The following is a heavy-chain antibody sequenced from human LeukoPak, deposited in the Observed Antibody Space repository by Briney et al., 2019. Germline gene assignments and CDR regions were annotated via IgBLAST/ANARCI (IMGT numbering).Heavy chain of an antibody. J-gene: IGHJ4*02. D-gene: IGHD3-10*01. CDR2: ISSSSSYI. CDR1: GFTLSSYS. V-gene: IGHV3-21*01. Sequence: GGSLRLSCAASGFTLSSYSMNWVRQAPGKGLEWVSSISSSSSYIYYADSVKGRFTISRDNAKNSLYLQMNSLRAEDTAVYYCARASRWFGPHYWGQGTLVTVSS. CDR3: ARASRWFGPHY.